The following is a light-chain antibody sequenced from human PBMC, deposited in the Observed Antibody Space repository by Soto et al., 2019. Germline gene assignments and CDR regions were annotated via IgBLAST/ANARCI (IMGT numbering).Light chain of an antibody. Sequence: DIQMTQSPSSLSASVGDRVTITCRASQGISNYLAWYRQKPGKVPKLLIYAASTLQSGVPSRFSGSGSGTEFTLTISSLQSEDFAVYYCQQYNDWLRTFGQGTKVEIK. CDR3: QQYNDWLRT. CDR2: AAS. V-gene: IGKV1-27*01. CDR1: QGISNY. J-gene: IGKJ1*01.